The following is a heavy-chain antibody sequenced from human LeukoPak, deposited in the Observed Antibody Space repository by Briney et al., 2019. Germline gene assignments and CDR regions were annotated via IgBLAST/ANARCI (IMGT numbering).Heavy chain of an antibody. CDR2: IKQDGSEK. Sequence: GGSLRLSCAASGFTFSSYWMSWVRQAPGKGLEWVANIKQDGSEKYYVDSVKGRFTISRDNAKNSLYLQMNSLRAEDTAVYYCARYYDFWSGYYRGIDYWGRGTLVTVSS. V-gene: IGHV3-7*01. CDR1: GFTFSSYW. J-gene: IGHJ4*02. D-gene: IGHD3-3*01. CDR3: ARYYDFWSGYYRGIDY.